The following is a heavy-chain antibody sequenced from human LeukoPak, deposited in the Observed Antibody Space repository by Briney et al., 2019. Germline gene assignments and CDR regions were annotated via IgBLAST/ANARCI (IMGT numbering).Heavy chain of an antibody. CDR3: AKVNWGFGWDFDY. J-gene: IGHJ4*02. D-gene: IGHD7-27*01. CDR2: ISGSGGST. Sequence: GGSLRLSCAASGFAFSSYAMSGVRQAPGKGLEWVSAISGSGGSTYYADSVKGRFTISRDNSKNTLYLQMNSLRAEDTAVYYCAKVNWGFGWDFDYWGQGTLVTVSS. V-gene: IGHV3-23*01. CDR1: GFAFSSYA.